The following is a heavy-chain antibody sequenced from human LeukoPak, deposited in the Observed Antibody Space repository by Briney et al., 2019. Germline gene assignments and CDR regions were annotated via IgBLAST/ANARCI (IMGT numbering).Heavy chain of an antibody. V-gene: IGHV3-64*01. J-gene: IGHJ4*02. D-gene: IGHD3-9*01. CDR3: ARDQEAPNYDILTGYSVDY. CDR2: ISKNGSST. Sequence: PGGSLRLSCAASGFTFSSYAMHWARQAPGKGLEYVSAISKNGSSTYYAKSVKGRFTISRDNSKNTLYLQMGSLRAEDMAVYYCARDQEAPNYDILTGYSVDYWGQGILVTVSS. CDR1: GFTFSSYA.